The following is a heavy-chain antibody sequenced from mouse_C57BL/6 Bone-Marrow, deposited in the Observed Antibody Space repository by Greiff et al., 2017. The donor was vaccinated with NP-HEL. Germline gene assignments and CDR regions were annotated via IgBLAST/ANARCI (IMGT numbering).Heavy chain of an antibody. CDR1: GYTFTSYW. J-gene: IGHJ4*01. Sequence: QVQLKQPGAELVRPGTSVKLSCKASGYTFTSYWMHWVKQRPGQGLEWIGVIDPSDSYTNYNQKFKGKATLTVDTSSSTAYMQLSSLTSEDSAVYYCARGSGRGGYYYAMDYWGQGTSVTVSS. CDR3: ARGSGRGGYYYAMDY. CDR2: IDPSDSYT. V-gene: IGHV1-59*01. D-gene: IGHD4-1*01.